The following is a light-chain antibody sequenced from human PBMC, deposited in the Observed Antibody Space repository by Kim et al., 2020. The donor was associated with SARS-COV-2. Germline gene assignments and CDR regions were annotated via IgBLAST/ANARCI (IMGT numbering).Light chain of an antibody. Sequence: SYELTQPPSVSVSPGQTASITCSGDKLGDKYACWYQQKPGQSPVLVIYQDSKRPSGIPERFSGSNSGNTATQTISGTQAMDEADYYCQAWDSSTASYVFG. CDR3: QAWDSSTASYV. V-gene: IGLV3-1*01. J-gene: IGLJ1*01. CDR2: QDS. CDR1: KLGDKY.